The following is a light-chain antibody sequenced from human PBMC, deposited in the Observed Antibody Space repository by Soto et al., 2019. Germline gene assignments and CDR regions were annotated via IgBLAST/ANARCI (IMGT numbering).Light chain of an antibody. CDR1: SSDVGGYNY. J-gene: IGLJ1*01. CDR3: SSYTSSSPFYV. V-gene: IGLV2-14*01. CDR2: DVS. Sequence: QSVLTQPASVSGSPGQSITISCTRTSSDVGGYNYVSWYQQHPGKAPKLMIYDVSNRPSGVSNRFSGSKSGNTASLTISGLQAEDEADYYCSSYTSSSPFYVFGTGTKVTVL.